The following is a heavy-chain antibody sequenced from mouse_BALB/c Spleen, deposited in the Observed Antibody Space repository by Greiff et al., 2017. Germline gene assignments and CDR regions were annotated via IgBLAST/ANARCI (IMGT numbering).Heavy chain of an antibody. V-gene: IGHV6-6*02. D-gene: IGHD2-4*01. CDR2: IRLKSDNYAT. Sequence: EVKLVESGGGLVQPGGSMKLSCVASGFTFSSYWMSWVRQSPEKGLEWVAEIRLKSDNYATHYAESVKGKFTISRDDSKSRLYLQMNSLRAEDTGIYYCTIYYDYDVGAYWGQGTLVTVSA. CDR1: GFTFSSYW. J-gene: IGHJ3*01. CDR3: TIYYDYDVGAY.